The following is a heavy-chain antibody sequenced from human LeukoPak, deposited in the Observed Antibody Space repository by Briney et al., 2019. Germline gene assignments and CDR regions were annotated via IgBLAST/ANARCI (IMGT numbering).Heavy chain of an antibody. D-gene: IGHD6-13*01. CDR3: ARIGISARGTNFHH. CDR2: INSNSADT. CDR1: GSTFSSYS. Sequence: GSSVKVSCKASGSTFSSYSIAWVRQAPGQGLEWMGWINSNSADTNYAQNFQGRVTMTRDTSISTAYMELSRLRSDDTALYYCARIGISARGTNFHHWGQGTLVTVSS. V-gene: IGHV1-2*02. J-gene: IGHJ1*01.